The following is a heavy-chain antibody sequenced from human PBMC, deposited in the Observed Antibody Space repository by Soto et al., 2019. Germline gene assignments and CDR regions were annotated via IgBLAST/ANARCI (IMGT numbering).Heavy chain of an antibody. D-gene: IGHD3-16*01. CDR2: IKEDGSGK. V-gene: IGHV3-7*03. Sequence: EVQLVESGGGLVQPGGSLRLSCTASGFTFSSYWMSWVRQPPGKGLGWVANIKEDGSGKYYVDSVKGRFSISRDNARSSLYLQINSLRVEDTAVYYCVRVGRLGGYWGQGTLVTVYS. CDR1: GFTFSSYW. CDR3: VRVGRLGGY. J-gene: IGHJ4*02.